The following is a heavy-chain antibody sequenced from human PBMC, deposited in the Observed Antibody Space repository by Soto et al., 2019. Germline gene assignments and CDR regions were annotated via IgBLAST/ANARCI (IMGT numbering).Heavy chain of an antibody. CDR3: ARDHHNTGGLLNYYYYYGMDV. CDR1: GYTFTSYA. J-gene: IGHJ6*02. Sequence: ASVKVSCKASGYTFTSYAMHWVRQAPGQRLEWMGWINAGNGNTKYSQKFQGRVTITRDTSASTAYMELSSLRSEDTAVYYCARDHHNTGGLLNYYYYYGMDVWGQGTTVTVSS. V-gene: IGHV1-3*01. D-gene: IGHD3-16*01. CDR2: INAGNGNT.